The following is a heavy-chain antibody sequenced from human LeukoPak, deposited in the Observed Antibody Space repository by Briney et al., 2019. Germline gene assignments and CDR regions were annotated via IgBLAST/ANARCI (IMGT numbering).Heavy chain of an antibody. Sequence: RSGGSLRLSCAVSGFAVSSNYMSWVRQTPGKGLEWVSAIYSGGSTYYADSVKGRFTISRDNSKNTVYLQMNSLRAEDTAVYYCTRGSTMIGFDPWGQGTLVTVSS. CDR1: GFAVSSNY. CDR2: IYSGGST. J-gene: IGHJ5*02. V-gene: IGHV3-53*01. CDR3: TRGSTMIGFDP. D-gene: IGHD3-22*01.